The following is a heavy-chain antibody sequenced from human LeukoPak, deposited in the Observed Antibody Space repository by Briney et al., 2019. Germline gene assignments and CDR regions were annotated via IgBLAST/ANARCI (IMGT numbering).Heavy chain of an antibody. CDR3: AKERSYYDSSGEFDY. V-gene: IGHV3-11*04. Sequence: KPGGSLRLSCAASGVTFSDYYMSWIRQAPGKGLEWVSYISSSGSTIYYADSVKGRFTISRDNAKNSLYLQMNSLRAEDTAVYYCAKERSYYDSSGEFDYWGQGTLVTVSS. J-gene: IGHJ4*02. D-gene: IGHD3-22*01. CDR2: ISSSGSTI. CDR1: GVTFSDYY.